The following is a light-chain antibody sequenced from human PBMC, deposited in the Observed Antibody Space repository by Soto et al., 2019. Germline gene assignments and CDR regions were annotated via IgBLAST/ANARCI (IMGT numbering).Light chain of an antibody. CDR2: EVS. V-gene: IGLV2-18*01. CDR1: SSDVGSYNR. CDR3: SLYTSSSTVV. J-gene: IGLJ2*01. Sequence: QSALTQPPSVSGSPGQSVTISFTGTSSDVGSYNRVSWYQQPPGTAPKLMIYEVSNRPSGVPDRFSGSKSGNTASLTISGLQAEDEADYYCSLYTSSSTVVFGGGTKVTVL.